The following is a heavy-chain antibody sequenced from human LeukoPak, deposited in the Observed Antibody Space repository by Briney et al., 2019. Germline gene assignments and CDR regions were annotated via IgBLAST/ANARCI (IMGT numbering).Heavy chain of an antibody. V-gene: IGHV4-59*01. D-gene: IGHD3-3*01. CDR1: GGSLSSYY. CDR3: ARHNPITIFGVVIISWFDP. CDR2: IYYSGST. Sequence: PSETLSLTCTVSGGSLSSYYWSWIRQPPGKGLEWIGYIYYSGSTNYNPSLKSRVTISVDTSKNQFSLKLSSVTAADTAVYYCARHNPITIFGVVIISWFDPWGQGTLGTVSS. J-gene: IGHJ5*02.